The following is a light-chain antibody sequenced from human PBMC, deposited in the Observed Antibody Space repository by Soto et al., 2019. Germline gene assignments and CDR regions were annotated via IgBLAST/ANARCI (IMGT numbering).Light chain of an antibody. Sequence: QSALTQPASVSGSPGQSITISCTGTSSDVGDYNLVSWYQQHPGKAPKLMIYEGSKRPSGVSHRFAGSKSDNTASLPLSGLQADEEADDYYCSYAGSSIHVVFGGGTKLTVL. V-gene: IGLV2-23*01. J-gene: IGLJ2*01. CDR3: CSYAGSSIHVV. CDR2: EGS. CDR1: SSDVGDYNL.